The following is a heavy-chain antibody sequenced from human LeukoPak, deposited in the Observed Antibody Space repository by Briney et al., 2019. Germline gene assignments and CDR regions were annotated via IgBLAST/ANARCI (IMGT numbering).Heavy chain of an antibody. V-gene: IGHV1-46*01. CDR2: MSPSGGRT. J-gene: IGHJ4*02. CDR3: ARDHDYGDYEGPAAFDY. CDR1: GYTFTGYC. Sequence: ASVKVSCKASGYTFTGYCMHWLRQAPGQGLEWMGEMSPSGGRTSYAQKFQGRVTMTRDTSTSTVYMELTSLSSEDTAVYYCARDHDYGDYEGPAAFDYWGPGTLVTVSS. D-gene: IGHD4-17*01.